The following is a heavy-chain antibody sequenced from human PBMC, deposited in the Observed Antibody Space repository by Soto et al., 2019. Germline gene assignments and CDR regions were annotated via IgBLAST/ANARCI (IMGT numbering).Heavy chain of an antibody. V-gene: IGHV3-23*01. Sequence: GGSLRLSCAASGFSFSNYAMTWVRQAPGKGLEWVSTISGSGGGTFYADSVKGRFTISRDNSQSTLYLQMTGLSAEDTAVYYCAYRNYFESGDYYLYYFDYWGQGTLVTVSS. D-gene: IGHD3-22*01. CDR1: GFSFSNYA. CDR2: ISGSGGGT. J-gene: IGHJ4*02. CDR3: AYRNYFESGDYYLYYFDY.